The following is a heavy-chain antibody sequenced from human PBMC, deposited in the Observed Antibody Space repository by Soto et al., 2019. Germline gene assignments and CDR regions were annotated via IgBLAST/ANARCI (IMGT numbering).Heavy chain of an antibody. J-gene: IGHJ6*02. Sequence: SETLSLTCTVSGDSISRNGYFWTWIRQHPGKGLEWIGYIYYSGSSYYNPSLKSRVIISVDTSKNHFSPNLTAVTAADTAVYYCARGTMLRGPGYYYAMDVWGQGTTVTV. CDR2: IYYSGSS. D-gene: IGHD3-10*01. CDR3: ARGTMLRGPGYYYAMDV. CDR1: GDSISRNGYF. V-gene: IGHV4-31*03.